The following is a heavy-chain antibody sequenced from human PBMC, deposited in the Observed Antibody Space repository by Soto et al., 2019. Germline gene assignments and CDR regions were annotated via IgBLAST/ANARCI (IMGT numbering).Heavy chain of an antibody. Sequence: SETLSLTCTVSGGSISSSSYYWGWIRQPPGKGLEWIGSIYYSGSTYYNPSLKSRVTISVYTSKNQFSLKVSSVTAADTAVYYCARCPYYDFWSGNYYYGMDVWGQGTTVTVSS. CDR3: ARCPYYDFWSGNYYYGMDV. D-gene: IGHD3-3*01. CDR2: IYYSGST. J-gene: IGHJ6*02. CDR1: GGSISSSSYY. V-gene: IGHV4-39*01.